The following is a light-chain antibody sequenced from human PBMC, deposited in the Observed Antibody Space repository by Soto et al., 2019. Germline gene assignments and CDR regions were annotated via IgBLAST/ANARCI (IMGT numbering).Light chain of an antibody. Sequence: DIPMTQSPSTLSASVGDRVTITCRASQSISSWLAWYQQKPGKAPKLLIYRASNLQSGVPSRFSGSGSGTEFTLTISSLQPDDFATYYCQRYVGYSLTFGQGTKLETK. V-gene: IGKV1-5*03. CDR3: QRYVGYSLT. CDR1: QSISSW. J-gene: IGKJ2*01. CDR2: RAS.